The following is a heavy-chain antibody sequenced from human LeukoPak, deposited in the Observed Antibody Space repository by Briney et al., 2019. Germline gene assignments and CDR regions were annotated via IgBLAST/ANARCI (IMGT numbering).Heavy chain of an antibody. D-gene: IGHD6-13*01. CDR3: AKNVAGYYFEY. CDR2: ISYSVGST. CDR1: GFTFSSYW. J-gene: IGHJ4*02. Sequence: GGSLRLSCAASGFTFSSYWMSWVRQAPGKGLEWVSAISYSVGSTYYADSVKGRFTISRDNSKNTLYLQMSSLRAEDTAVYYCAKNVAGYYFEYWGQGALVTVSS. V-gene: IGHV3-23*01.